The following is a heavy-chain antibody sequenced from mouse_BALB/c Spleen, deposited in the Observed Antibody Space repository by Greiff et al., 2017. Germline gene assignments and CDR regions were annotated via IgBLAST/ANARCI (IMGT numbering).Heavy chain of an antibody. J-gene: IGHJ2*01. CDR2: INPYNGDT. CDR3: ARGGTMIPFDY. V-gene: IGHV1-20*02. Sequence: EVQLQQSGPELVKPGASVKISCKASGYSFTGYFMNWVMQSHGKSLEWIGRINPYNGDTFYNQKFKGKATLTVDKSSSTAHMELRSLASEDSAVYYCARGGTMIPFDYWGQGTTLTVSS. CDR1: GYSFTGYF. D-gene: IGHD2-4*01.